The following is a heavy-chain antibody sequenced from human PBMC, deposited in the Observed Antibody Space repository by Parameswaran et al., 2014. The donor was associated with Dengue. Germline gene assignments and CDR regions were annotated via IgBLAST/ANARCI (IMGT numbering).Heavy chain of an antibody. J-gene: IGHJ4*02. V-gene: IGHV4-30-2*01. Sequence: VRQAPGKGLEWIGYIYHSGSTYYNPSLKSRVTISVDRSKNQFSLKLSSVTAADTAVYYCARGLGYCSGGSCYWGDFDYWGQGTLVTVSS. CDR2: IYHSGST. CDR3: ARGLGYCSGGSCYWGDFDY. D-gene: IGHD2-15*01.